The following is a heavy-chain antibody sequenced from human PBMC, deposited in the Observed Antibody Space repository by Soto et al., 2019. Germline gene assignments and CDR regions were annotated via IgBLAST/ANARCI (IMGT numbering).Heavy chain of an antibody. CDR2: ISYDGSNT. V-gene: IGHV3-30*18. J-gene: IGHJ4*02. CDR3: AKLASSIAARPAYY. Sequence: GGSLRLSCVASGFTFSSYGMHWVRQAPGKGLEWVAIISYDGSNTYYADSVKGRFTISRDNSKNTLYLQMNSLRAEDTAVYYCAKLASSIAARPAYYWGQGTLVTVSS. CDR1: GFTFSSYG. D-gene: IGHD6-6*01.